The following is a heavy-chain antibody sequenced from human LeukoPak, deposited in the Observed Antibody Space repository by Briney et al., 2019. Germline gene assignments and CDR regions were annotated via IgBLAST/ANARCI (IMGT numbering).Heavy chain of an antibody. CDR2: INHSGRS. CDR1: VGSFSVYY. D-gene: IGHD5-24*01. V-gene: IGHV4-34*01. CDR3: ARARLYNYRRDGHRWSWFAP. J-gene: IGHJ5*02. Sequence: SETLSLTCALYVGSFSVYYWGGRRDPPGKRLEWSGEINHSGRSNYKPPLKSRVTTPADTSKNQFSLKLRSVTAADTAVYFRARARLYNYRRDGHRWSWFAPWGEGPLVTVP.